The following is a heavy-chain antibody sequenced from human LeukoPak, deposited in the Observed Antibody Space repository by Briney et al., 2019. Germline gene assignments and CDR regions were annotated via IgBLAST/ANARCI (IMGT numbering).Heavy chain of an antibody. Sequence: GGSLRLSCAASGFTFSSYWMSWVRQAPGRGLEWVANIKQDGSEKYYVDSVKGRFTISRDNAKNSLYLQMNSLRAEDTAVYYCARQLRYFDWSNWGQGTLVTVSS. CDR3: ARQLRYFDWSN. CDR1: GFTFSSYW. CDR2: IKQDGSEK. J-gene: IGHJ4*02. V-gene: IGHV3-7*01. D-gene: IGHD3-9*01.